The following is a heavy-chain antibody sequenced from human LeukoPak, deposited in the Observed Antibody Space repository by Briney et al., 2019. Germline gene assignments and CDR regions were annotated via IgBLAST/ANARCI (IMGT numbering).Heavy chain of an antibody. CDR1: GGSITSNW. D-gene: IGHD4-23*01. CDR2: IYHTGNT. J-gene: IGHJ5*02. Sequence: SETLSLTCGVSGGSITSNWWSWVRQPPGKGLEWIGEIYHTGNTNYNPSLKSRVTISVDKSKSQFSLKLSSVTAADTAVYYCARGRSDYGGKSTQLDPWGQGTLVTVSS. CDR3: ARGRSDYGGKSTQLDP. V-gene: IGHV4/OR15-8*01.